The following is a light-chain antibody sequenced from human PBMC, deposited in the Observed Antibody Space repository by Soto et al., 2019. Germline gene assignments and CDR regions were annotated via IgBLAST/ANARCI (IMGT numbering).Light chain of an antibody. CDR1: SSDVGGYNY. CDR2: DVS. CDR3: SSFTSRTLYV. V-gene: IGLV2-14*01. J-gene: IGLJ1*01. Sequence: QSVLTQPASVSGSPGQSITISCTGTSSDVGGYNYVSWYQQHPGKAPKLMIYDVSNRPSGVFNRFSGSKSGNTASLTISGLQAEDEADYYCSSFTSRTLYVFGTGTKVTVL.